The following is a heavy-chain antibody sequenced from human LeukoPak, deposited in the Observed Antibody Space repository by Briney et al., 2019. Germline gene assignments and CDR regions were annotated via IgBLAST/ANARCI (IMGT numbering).Heavy chain of an antibody. Sequence: GGSLRLSCAASGFTFGRNAMSWVRQAPGKSLEWVSSISGGGGSESYADSVKGRFTISRDNSKNTMNLQMNSLRDDDTAVYYCAKILQSYYYGGFEYWGQGALATVSS. J-gene: IGHJ4*02. V-gene: IGHV3-23*01. CDR1: GFTFGRNA. CDR2: ISGGGGSE. D-gene: IGHD3-10*01. CDR3: AKILQSYYYGGFEY.